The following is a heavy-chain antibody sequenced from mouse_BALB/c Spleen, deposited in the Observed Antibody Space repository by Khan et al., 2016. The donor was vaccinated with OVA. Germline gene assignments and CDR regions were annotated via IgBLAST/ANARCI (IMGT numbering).Heavy chain of an antibody. CDR3: ARNYYGNYGAMDY. J-gene: IGHJ4*01. CDR2: INTETGEP. D-gene: IGHD2-1*01. V-gene: IGHV9-2-1*01. CDR1: GYTFTDYS. Sequence: QIQLVQSGLVLKKPGETVKISCKASGYTFTDYSMHWVKQAPGKGLKWMGWINTETGEPTYADDFKGRFAFSLETSASTAYLQINNLKNEDTATYFCARNYYGNYGAMDYWGQGTSVTVSS.